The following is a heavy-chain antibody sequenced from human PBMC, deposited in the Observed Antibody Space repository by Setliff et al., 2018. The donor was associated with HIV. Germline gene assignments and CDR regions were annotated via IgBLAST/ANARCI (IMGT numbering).Heavy chain of an antibody. CDR2: IVVGSGNT. J-gene: IGHJ4*02. CDR3: ASPTAIPH. Sequence: SVKVSCKASGFTFSNSAVLWVRQARGQRPDWIGWIVVGSGNTKYSQKFQGRVTITRDTSASTAYMELSSLRPEDTAVYYCASPTAIPHWGQGTLVTVSS. V-gene: IGHV1-58*01. D-gene: IGHD2-21*02. CDR1: GFTFSNSA.